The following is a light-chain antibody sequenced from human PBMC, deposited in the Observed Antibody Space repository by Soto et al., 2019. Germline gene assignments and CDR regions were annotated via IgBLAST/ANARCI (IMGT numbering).Light chain of an antibody. CDR2: AAS. V-gene: IGKV1-6*01. J-gene: IGKJ1*01. CDR3: LQDYNYPWT. CDR1: QGTRND. Sequence: AIQMTQSPSSLSVSVGDRVTITCRASQGTRNDLGWYQQKPGKAPKLLIYAASSLQSGVPSRFSGSGSGTDFTLTISSLQPEDFATYYCLQDYNYPWTFGQGTKVDIK.